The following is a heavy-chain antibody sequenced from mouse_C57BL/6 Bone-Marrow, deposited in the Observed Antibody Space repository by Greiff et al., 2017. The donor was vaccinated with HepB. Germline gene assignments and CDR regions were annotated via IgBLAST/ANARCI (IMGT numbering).Heavy chain of an antibody. CDR3: ASPNYGSSYVDYFDY. D-gene: IGHD1-1*01. V-gene: IGHV1-81*01. CDR1: GYTFTSYG. J-gene: IGHJ2*01. CDR2: IYPSSGTT. Sequence: QVQLKQSGAELARPGASVKLSCKASGYTFTSYGISWVKQGTGQGLEWIGKIYPSSGTTYYNEKSKGKSTLTADKSSRTAYMDLRSLTSEDSAVYFCASPNYGSSYVDYFDYWRQGTTLTVSS.